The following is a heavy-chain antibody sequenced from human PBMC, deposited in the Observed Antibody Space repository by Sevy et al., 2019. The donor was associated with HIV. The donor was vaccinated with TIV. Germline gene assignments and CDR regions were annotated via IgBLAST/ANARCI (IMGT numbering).Heavy chain of an antibody. CDR3: ARDLGRAYTYGFNY. Sequence: ASVQVSCKASGYTFTIYSMHWVRQAPGQGLEWMGWINPNSGGTNFAQKFQGRVTMTRDTSISTAYMELNRLRSDDTAVYYCARDLGRAYTYGFNYWGQGTLVTVSS. V-gene: IGHV1-2*02. D-gene: IGHD5-18*01. CDR2: INPNSGGT. CDR1: GYTFTIYS. J-gene: IGHJ4*02.